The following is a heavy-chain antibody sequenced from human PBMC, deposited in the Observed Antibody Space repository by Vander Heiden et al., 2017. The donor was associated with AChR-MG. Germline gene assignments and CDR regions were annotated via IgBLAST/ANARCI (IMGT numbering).Heavy chain of an antibody. CDR2: IYYSGST. D-gene: IGHD3-3*01. Sequence: QLQLQESGPGLVKPSETLSLTCTVSGGSISSSSYSWGWIRQPPGKGLEWIGSIYYSGSTYYNPSLKSRVTISVDTSKNQFSLKLSSVTAADTAVYYCARHVEYDFWSGHPRGPGDYWGQGTLVTVSS. CDR3: ARHVEYDFWSGHPRGPGDY. CDR1: GGSISSSSYS. V-gene: IGHV4-39*01. J-gene: IGHJ4*02.